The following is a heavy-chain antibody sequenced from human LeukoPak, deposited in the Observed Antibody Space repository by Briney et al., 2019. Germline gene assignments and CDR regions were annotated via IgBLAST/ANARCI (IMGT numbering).Heavy chain of an antibody. CDR1: GGSFSGYY. D-gene: IGHD2-15*01. CDR2: INHSGST. CDR3: ASGDSGGSCYHDY. Sequence: PSETLSLTCAVYGGSFSGYYWSWIRQPPGKGLEWIGEINHSGSTNYNPSLKSRVTISVDTSKNQFSLKLSSVTAAEPDVYYCASGDSGGSCYHDYWGQGTLVTVSP. V-gene: IGHV4-34*01. J-gene: IGHJ4*02.